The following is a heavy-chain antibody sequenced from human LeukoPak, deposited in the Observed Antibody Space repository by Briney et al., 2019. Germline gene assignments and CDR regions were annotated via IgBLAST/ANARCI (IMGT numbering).Heavy chain of an antibody. CDR1: GYTFTSYD. J-gene: IGHJ4*02. Sequence: ASVKVSCKASGYTFTSYDINWVRQATGQGLGWMGWMNPNSGNTGYAQKFQGRVTMTRNTSISTAYMELSSLRSEDTAVYYCARANSYAYGAIYWGQGTLVTVSS. D-gene: IGHD5-18*01. V-gene: IGHV1-8*01. CDR2: MNPNSGNT. CDR3: ARANSYAYGAIY.